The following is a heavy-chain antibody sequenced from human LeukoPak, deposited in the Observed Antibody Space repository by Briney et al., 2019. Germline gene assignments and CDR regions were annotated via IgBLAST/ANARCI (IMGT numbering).Heavy chain of an antibody. J-gene: IGHJ4*02. D-gene: IGHD3-10*01. CDR3: TTDVPLLLWFGEF. CDR1: GFTFSSYA. CDR2: IKSKTDGETT. Sequence: GGSLRLSCAASGFTFSSYAMSWVRQAPGKGLEWVGRIKSKTDGETTYYAAPVKGRFTISRDDSKNTLHLQMNSLKTEDTAVYYCTTDVPLLLWFGEFWGQGTLVTVSS. V-gene: IGHV3-15*01.